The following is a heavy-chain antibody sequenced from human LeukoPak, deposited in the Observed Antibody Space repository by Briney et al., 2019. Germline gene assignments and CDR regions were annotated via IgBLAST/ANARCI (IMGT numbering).Heavy chain of an antibody. Sequence: GGSLRLSCAASGFTFRSHGIHWVRQAPGKGLEWVAVIWYDGSNKYYVDSVKGRFTISRDNSKKTLYLQMNSLRAEDTAVYYCSRDKGGYYGSGSYNDGAFDIWGQGTRVTVSS. CDR1: GFTFRSHG. J-gene: IGHJ3*02. CDR2: IWYDGSNK. V-gene: IGHV3-33*01. CDR3: SRDKGGYYGSGSYNDGAFDI. D-gene: IGHD3-10*01.